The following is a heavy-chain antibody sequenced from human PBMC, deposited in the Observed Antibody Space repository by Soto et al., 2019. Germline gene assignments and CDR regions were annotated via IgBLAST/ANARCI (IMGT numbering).Heavy chain of an antibody. CDR3: ARGTVYVPFVVHCLDG. J-gene: IGHJ6*02. CDR2: INQSGST. D-gene: IGHD2-21*01. Sequence: NPSETLSLTCAVYGESLSAYYWTLIRQPPGKGLEWIGEINQSGSTNYNPSLKSRVTMSADTSKKHFSLKVTSVTAADTAVYYCARGTVYVPFVVHCLDGWGQGNRVTVSS. V-gene: IGHV4-34*01. CDR1: GESLSAYY.